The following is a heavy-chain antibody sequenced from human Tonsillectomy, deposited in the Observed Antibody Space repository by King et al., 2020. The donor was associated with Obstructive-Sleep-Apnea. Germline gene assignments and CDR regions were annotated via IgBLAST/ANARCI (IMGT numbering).Heavy chain of an antibody. V-gene: IGHV3-23*04. Sequence: VQLVESGGGLVQPGGSLRLSCSASGFTFSSYAMSWVRQAPGKGLEWGSGISGRGGSANYADSVRGRFTISSDNSKNTLYLQMNSLSAEDTAVYYCAKASGYSYENYFDYWGQGTLVTVYS. CDR1: GFTFSSYA. J-gene: IGHJ4*02. CDR2: ISGRGGSA. D-gene: IGHD5-18*01. CDR3: AKASGYSYENYFDY.